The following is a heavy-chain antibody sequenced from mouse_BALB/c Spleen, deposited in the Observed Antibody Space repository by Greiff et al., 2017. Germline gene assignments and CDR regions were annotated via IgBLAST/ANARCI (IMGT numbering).Heavy chain of an antibody. CDR1: GFSLTSYG. Sequence: VQLQESGPGLVQPSQSLSITCTVSGFSLTSYGVHWVRQSPGKGLEWLGVIWSGGSTDYNAAFISRLSISKDNSKSQVFFKMNSLQADDTAIYYCARNSNYDGEGGPWFAYWGQGTLVTVSA. V-gene: IGHV2-4-1*01. J-gene: IGHJ3*01. CDR3: ARNSNYDGEGGPWFAY. D-gene: IGHD2-4*01. CDR2: IWSGGST.